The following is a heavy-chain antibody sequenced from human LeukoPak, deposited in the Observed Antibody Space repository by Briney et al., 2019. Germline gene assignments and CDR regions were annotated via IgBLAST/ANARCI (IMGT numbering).Heavy chain of an antibody. CDR1: GYTFTGYY. CDR3: ARGRVMVRGVWFDP. D-gene: IGHD3-10*01. V-gene: IGHV1-2*02. J-gene: IGHJ5*02. CDR2: INPNSGGT. Sequence: ASVKVSCKASGYTFTGYYMHWVRQAPGQGLEWMGWINPNSGGTNYAQKFQGRVTMTRDTSISTAYMELSRLRSDDTAVYYCARGRVMVRGVWFDPWGQGTLVTVSS.